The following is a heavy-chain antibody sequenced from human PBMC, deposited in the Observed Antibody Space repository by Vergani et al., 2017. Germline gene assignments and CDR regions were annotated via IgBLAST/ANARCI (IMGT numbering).Heavy chain of an antibody. D-gene: IGHD6-13*01. J-gene: IGHJ4*02. Sequence: QVQLHQWGAGLLKTSETLSLTCAVSGAAFNSYQWTWIRQSPGRGLEWIGEILGSGTANYNPSFQGRVSMSVATSKNQFSLTLSSVNATDTAVYYCARGSRAAGYSGPDSWGQGTRVTVSS. CDR1: GAAFNSYQ. V-gene: IGHV4-34*01. CDR2: ILGSGTA. CDR3: ARGSRAAGYSGPDS.